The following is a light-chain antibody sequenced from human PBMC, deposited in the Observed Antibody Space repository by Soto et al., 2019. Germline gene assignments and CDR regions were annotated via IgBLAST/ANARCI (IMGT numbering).Light chain of an antibody. CDR2: AAS. CDR3: QKFNSAPRT. J-gene: IGKJ4*01. Sequence: DIQXTQSPSSLSASVGDRVTITCRASQDISSYLAWYQQKPGKVPKLLIYAASTLQSGVPSRFSGSGSGTDFTLTISNLQPEDVATYYCQKFNSAPRTFGGGTKVDIK. V-gene: IGKV1-27*01. CDR1: QDISSY.